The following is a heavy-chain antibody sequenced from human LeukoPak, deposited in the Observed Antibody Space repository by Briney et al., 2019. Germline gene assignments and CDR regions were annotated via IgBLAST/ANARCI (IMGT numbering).Heavy chain of an antibody. V-gene: IGHV3-11*04. Sequence: GGSLRLSCAASGFTFSDYYMSWIRQAPGKGLEWVSYISSSGSTIYYADSVKGRFTIPRDNAKNSLYLQMNSLRAEDTAVYYCVSYDILPGWYFDYWGQGTLVTVSS. CDR3: VSYDILPGWYFDY. CDR2: ISSSGSTI. J-gene: IGHJ4*02. CDR1: GFTFSDYY. D-gene: IGHD3-22*01.